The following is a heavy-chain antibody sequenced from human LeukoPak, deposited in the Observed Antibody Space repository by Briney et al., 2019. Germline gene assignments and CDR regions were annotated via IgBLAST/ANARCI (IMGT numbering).Heavy chain of an antibody. CDR2: INPNTGDT. CDR1: GYTFTGYH. J-gene: IGHJ6*02. CDR3: ARDNIFMTGTGRYSERGKYGMDV. V-gene: IGHV1-2*02. D-gene: IGHD3-9*01. Sequence: ASVKVSCKASGYTFTGYHLHWVRQAPGQGLEGVAWINPNTGDTSSPQKFRDRVTMSRDTSMRTAYMELSSLRSDDTAVYYCARDNIFMTGTGRYSERGKYGMDVWGQGTTVTVSS.